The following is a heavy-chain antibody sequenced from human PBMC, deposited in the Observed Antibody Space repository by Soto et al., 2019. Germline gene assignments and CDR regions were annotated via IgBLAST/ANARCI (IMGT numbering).Heavy chain of an antibody. Sequence: SGPTLVNPTQTLTLTCTFSGFSLSTSEVAVGWIRQPPGKALECLALIHWDDDKRYRPSLKSRLTITKDTSKNQVVLTMTNMDPMDTATYYCAHRHRYCSGGSCYLFDYWGQGTLVTVPQ. CDR3: AHRHRYCSGGSCYLFDY. CDR2: IHWDDDK. V-gene: IGHV2-5*02. CDR1: GFSLSTSEVA. J-gene: IGHJ4*02. D-gene: IGHD2-15*01.